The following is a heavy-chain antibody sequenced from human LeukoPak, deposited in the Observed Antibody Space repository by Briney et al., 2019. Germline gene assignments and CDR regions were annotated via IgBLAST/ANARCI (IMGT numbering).Heavy chain of an antibody. D-gene: IGHD2-2*01. Sequence: GGSLRLSCAASGFTFSRYSMNWVRQAPGKGLEWVSSISSSSSYIYYADSVKGRFTISRDNAKNSLYLQMNSLRAEDTAVYYCARFTVVPAANFDYWGQETLVTVSS. CDR1: GFTFSRYS. CDR2: ISSSSSYI. J-gene: IGHJ4*02. CDR3: ARFTVVPAANFDY. V-gene: IGHV3-21*01.